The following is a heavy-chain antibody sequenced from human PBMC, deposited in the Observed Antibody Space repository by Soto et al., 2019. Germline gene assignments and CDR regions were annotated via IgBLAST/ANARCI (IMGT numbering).Heavy chain of an antibody. CDR1: GFTFSSYA. CDR2: ISGSGGST. Sequence: GSLRLSCAASGFTFSSYAMSWVRQAPGKGLEWVSAISGSGGSTYYADSVKGRFTISRDNSKNTLYLQMNSLRAEDTAVYYCAKGVVVAGTVGHYYYYGMDVWGQGTTVTVSS. V-gene: IGHV3-23*01. CDR3: AKGVVVAGTVGHYYYYGMDV. J-gene: IGHJ6*02. D-gene: IGHD6-19*01.